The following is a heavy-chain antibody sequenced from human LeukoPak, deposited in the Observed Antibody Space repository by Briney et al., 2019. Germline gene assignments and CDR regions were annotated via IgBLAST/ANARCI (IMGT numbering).Heavy chain of an antibody. CDR3: AKGYDAKGVATIPLDY. CDR2: IRYDGSNK. J-gene: IGHJ4*02. Sequence: GGSLRLSCEASGFTFSSFGMHWVRQAPGKGLEWVAFIRYDGSNKYYADSVKGRFTISRDNSKNTLYLQMNSLRAEDTAVYYCAKGYDAKGVATIPLDYWGQGTLVTVSS. CDR1: GFTFSSFG. D-gene: IGHD5-12*01. V-gene: IGHV3-30*02.